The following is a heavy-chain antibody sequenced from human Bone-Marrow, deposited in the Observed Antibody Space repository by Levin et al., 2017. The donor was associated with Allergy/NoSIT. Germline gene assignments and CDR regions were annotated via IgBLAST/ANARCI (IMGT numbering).Heavy chain of an antibody. CDR2: IWYDGSNK. D-gene: IGHD6-19*01. J-gene: IGHJ4*02. CDR3: ARVSVAGSHMGDYFDY. V-gene: IGHV3-33*01. Sequence: GESLKISCAASGFTFSSYGMHWVRQAPGKGLEWVAVIWYDGSNKYYADSVKGRFTISRDNSKNTLYLQMNSLRAEDTAVYYCARVSVAGSHMGDYFDYWGQGTLVTVSS. CDR1: GFTFSSYG.